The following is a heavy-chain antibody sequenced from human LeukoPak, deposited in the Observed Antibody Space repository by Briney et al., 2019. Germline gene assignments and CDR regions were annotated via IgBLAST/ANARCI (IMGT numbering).Heavy chain of an antibody. J-gene: IGHJ4*02. CDR3: ATLTIFEPQVFDY. Sequence: GGSLRLSCAASGFTFGSYGMHWVRQAPGKGLEWVTFIRSDGSNKYYADSVKGRFTISRDNSKNTLYLHANSLRPEDTAVYYCATLTIFEPQVFDYWGQGTLVTVSS. CDR2: IRSDGSNK. V-gene: IGHV3-30*02. CDR1: GFTFGSYG. D-gene: IGHD3-3*01.